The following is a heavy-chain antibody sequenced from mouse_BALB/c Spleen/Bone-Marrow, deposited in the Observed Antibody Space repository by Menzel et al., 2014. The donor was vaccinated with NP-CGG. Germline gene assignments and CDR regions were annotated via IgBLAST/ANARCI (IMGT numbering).Heavy chain of an antibody. CDR2: VSTGSTII. CDR1: GFTFSNFG. CDR3: ARSHFYGNYFDY. V-gene: IGHV5-17*02. Sequence: EVKLMESGGGLVQPGGSRKLSCAASGFTFSNFGMHWFRQSPEKGLEWVAFVSTGSTIIYYADTVNGRFTISRDNPENTLFLQMTSLRSEDTAIYYCARSHFYGNYFDYWGKAPLSQSPQ. D-gene: IGHD2-1*01. J-gene: IGHJ2*01.